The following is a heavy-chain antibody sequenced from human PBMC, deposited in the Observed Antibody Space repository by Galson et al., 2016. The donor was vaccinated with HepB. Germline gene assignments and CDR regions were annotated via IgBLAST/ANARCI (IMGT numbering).Heavy chain of an antibody. CDR2: TYPRGSDT. J-gene: IGHJ5*02. V-gene: IGHV5-51*01. D-gene: IGHD6-19*01. CDR1: GYTFTDYW. Sequence: QSGAEVKKPGESLKISCETSGYTFTDYWIGWVRQLPGKGLEWMGITYPRGSDTRYSPSFHGQVTISADKSISTLYLHWSSLKASDTAMYYCARVMGQWLPYLWGQGTLVTVSS. CDR3: ARVMGQWLPYL.